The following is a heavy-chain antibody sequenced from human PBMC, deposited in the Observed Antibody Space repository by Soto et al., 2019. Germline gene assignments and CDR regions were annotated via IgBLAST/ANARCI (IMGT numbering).Heavy chain of an antibody. CDR2: IYPGDSDT. D-gene: IGHD1-26*01. V-gene: IGHV5-51*01. CDR1: GYSFTSYW. CDR3: ARPPYSASYYYFDQ. J-gene: IGHJ4*02. Sequence: PGESLKISCKASGYSFTSYWIGWVRQMPGKGLEWMGTIYPGDSDTIYSPSFQGQVTVSADKSISTAYLQWNSLKASDTAMYYCARPPYSASYYYFDQWGQGTPVTVS.